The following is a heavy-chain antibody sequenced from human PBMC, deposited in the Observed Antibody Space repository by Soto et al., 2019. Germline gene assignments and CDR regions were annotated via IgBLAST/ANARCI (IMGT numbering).Heavy chain of an antibody. V-gene: IGHV1-3*01. CDR3: ARHLNIAARPDYYYMDV. CDR2: INAGNGNT. Sequence: GASVKVSCKASGFTFTSSAMQWVRQARGQRLEWMGWINAGNGNTKYSQKFQGRVTITRDTSASTAYMELSSLRSEDTAVYYCARHLNIAARPDYYYMDVWGKGTTVTVSS. J-gene: IGHJ6*03. CDR1: GFTFTSSA. D-gene: IGHD6-6*01.